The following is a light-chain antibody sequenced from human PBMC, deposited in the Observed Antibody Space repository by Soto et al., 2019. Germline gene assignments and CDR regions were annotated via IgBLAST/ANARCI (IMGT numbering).Light chain of an antibody. CDR2: KAS. CDR1: QSISSW. CDR3: QQLNSYPIT. V-gene: IGKV1-5*03. J-gene: IGKJ5*01. Sequence: FTLSASVGDRVAITCRASQSISSWLAWYQQKPGKAPKLLIYKASTLKSGVPSRFSGSGSGTEFTLTISSLQPEDFATYYCQQLNSYPITFGQGTRLEI.